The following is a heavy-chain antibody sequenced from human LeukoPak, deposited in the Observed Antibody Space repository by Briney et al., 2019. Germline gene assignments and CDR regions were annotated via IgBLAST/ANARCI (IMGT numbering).Heavy chain of an antibody. Sequence: PGGSLRLSCAASGFTFSSYSMNWVRQAPGKGLEWVSSISSSSSYIYYADSVKGRFTISRDNAKNSLYLQMSSLRAEDTAVYYCARVRYSSGASSYWGQGTLVTVSS. V-gene: IGHV3-21*01. CDR2: ISSSSSYI. J-gene: IGHJ4*02. D-gene: IGHD6-19*01. CDR3: ARVRYSSGASSY. CDR1: GFTFSSYS.